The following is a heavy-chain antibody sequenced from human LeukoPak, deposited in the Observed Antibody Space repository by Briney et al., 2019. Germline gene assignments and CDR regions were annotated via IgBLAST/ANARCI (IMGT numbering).Heavy chain of an antibody. V-gene: IGHV3-9*01. J-gene: IGHJ3*01. CDR2: ISWNSGSI. Sequence: GGSLRLSCAASGFTFDDYAMHWVRQAPGKGLEWVSGISWNSGSIGYADSVKGRFTISRDNAKNSLYLQMNSLRAEDTAVYYCARDGGYCSSSNCYLGVWGQGTVVTVSS. CDR3: ARDGGYCSSSNCYLGV. CDR1: GFTFDDYA. D-gene: IGHD2-2*01.